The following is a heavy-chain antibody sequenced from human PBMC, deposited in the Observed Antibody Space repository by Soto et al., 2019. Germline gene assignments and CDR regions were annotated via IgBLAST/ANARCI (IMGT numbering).Heavy chain of an antibody. CDR2: IYYSGST. V-gene: IGHV4-59*08. CDR1: GGSISSYY. CDR3: ARHGILTGYYNALQYYFDY. Sequence: ASETLSLTCTVSGGSISSYYWSWIRQPPGKGLEWIGYIYYSGSTNYNPSLKSRVTISVDTSKNQFSLKLSSVTAADTAVYYCARHGILTGYYNALQYYFDYWGQGTLVTVSS. J-gene: IGHJ4*02. D-gene: IGHD3-9*01.